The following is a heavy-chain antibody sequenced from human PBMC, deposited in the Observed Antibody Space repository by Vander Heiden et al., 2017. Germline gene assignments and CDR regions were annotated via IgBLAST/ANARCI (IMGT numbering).Heavy chain of an antibody. D-gene: IGHD4-17*01. V-gene: IGHV3-21*01. CDR3: ARVGTTVTTNWFDP. CDR2: ISSSSSYI. CDR1: GFTLSSYS. Sequence: EVQLVESGGGLVKPGGSLRLSCAASGFTLSSYSMNWVRQAPGKGLEWVSSISSSSSYIYYADSVKGRFTISRDNAKNSLYLQMNSLRAEDTAVYYCARVGTTVTTNWFDPWGQGTLVTVSS. J-gene: IGHJ5*02.